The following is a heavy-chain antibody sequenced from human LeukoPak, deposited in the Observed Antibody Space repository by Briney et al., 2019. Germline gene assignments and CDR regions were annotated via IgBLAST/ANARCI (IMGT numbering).Heavy chain of an antibody. J-gene: IGHJ3*02. CDR1: GFTFSDYS. CDR2: IFSSSIYT. Sequence: GGSLRLSCAASGFTFSDYSMNWLRQAPGKGLEWVSYIFSSSIYTNYADSVRGRFTISRDNADNSLFLQTSSLKAEDTAVYYCARAGTGEGALDIWGQGTMVTVSS. V-gene: IGHV3-11*05. CDR3: ARAGTGEGALDI. D-gene: IGHD7-27*01.